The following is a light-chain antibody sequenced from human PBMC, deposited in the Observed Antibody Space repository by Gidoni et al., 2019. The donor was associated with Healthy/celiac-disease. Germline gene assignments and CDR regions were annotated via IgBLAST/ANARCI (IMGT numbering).Light chain of an antibody. CDR1: QSVSSSY. J-gene: IGKJ4*01. CDR2: GAS. Sequence: DIVLTQFPGTLSLSPGERATLSCRASQSVSSSYLAWYQQKPGQAPRLLIYGASSRATGIPDRFSGSGSGTDFTLTISRLEAEDVAVYYCQQDGRSPLTFGGGTKVEIK. V-gene: IGKV3-20*01. CDR3: QQDGRSPLT.